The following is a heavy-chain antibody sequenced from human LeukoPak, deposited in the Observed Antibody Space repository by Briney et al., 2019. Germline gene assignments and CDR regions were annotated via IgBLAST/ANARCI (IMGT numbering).Heavy chain of an antibody. J-gene: IGHJ4*02. CDR1: GFTFSSYW. V-gene: IGHV3-7*01. CDR3: ARVGGRYSPLGY. Sequence: GGSLRLSCAASGFTFSSYWMSWVRQAPGKGLEWGANIKQDGSEKYYVDSVKGRFTISRDNAKSSLYLQIISLRAEDTAVYYCARVGGRYSPLGYWGQGTLVTVSS. D-gene: IGHD3-16*02. CDR2: IKQDGSEK.